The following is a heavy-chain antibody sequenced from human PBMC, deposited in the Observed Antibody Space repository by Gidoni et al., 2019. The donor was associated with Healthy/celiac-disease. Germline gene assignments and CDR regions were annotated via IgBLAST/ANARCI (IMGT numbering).Heavy chain of an antibody. Sequence: QVQLQESGPGLVKPSETLSLTCTVSGGSISSYYWRWIRQPPGKGLEWIGYIYYSGSTNYNPSLKSRVTISVDTSKNQFSLKLSSVTAADTAVYYCARALYYYDSIFDYWGQGTLVTVSS. CDR2: IYYSGST. D-gene: IGHD3-22*01. V-gene: IGHV4-59*01. J-gene: IGHJ4*02. CDR3: ARALYYYDSIFDY. CDR1: GGSISSYY.